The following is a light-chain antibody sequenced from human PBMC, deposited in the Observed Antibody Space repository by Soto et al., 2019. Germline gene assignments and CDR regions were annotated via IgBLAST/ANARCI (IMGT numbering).Light chain of an antibody. CDR2: AAS. Sequence: DIQMTQSPSSLSASVGDRVTITCRATQSISSYLSWYQQKPGKAPKLLIYAASSLQSGVPSRFSGSGSGTDFTLTISSLQPEDFATYYCQQSYSTPPGTFGQGTKVEIK. CDR1: QSISSY. J-gene: IGKJ1*01. CDR3: QQSYSTPPGT. V-gene: IGKV1-39*01.